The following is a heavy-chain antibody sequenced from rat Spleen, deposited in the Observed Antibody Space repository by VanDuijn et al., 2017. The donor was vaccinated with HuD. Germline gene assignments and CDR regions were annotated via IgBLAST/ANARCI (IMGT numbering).Heavy chain of an antibody. D-gene: IGHD1-11*01. CDR2: ILYDGSNT. V-gene: IGHV5-7*01. J-gene: IGHJ1*01. CDR1: GFTFSDYT. CDR3: ARHSDGGYSPYWYFDF. Sequence: EVQLVESGGGLVQPGRTLKLSCAVSGFTFSDYTMAWVRQAPKKGLEWVAAILYDGSNTYYRDSVKGRFTISRDIAKSTLYLQMDSLRSEDTATYYCARHSDGGYSPYWYFDFWGPGTMVTVSS.